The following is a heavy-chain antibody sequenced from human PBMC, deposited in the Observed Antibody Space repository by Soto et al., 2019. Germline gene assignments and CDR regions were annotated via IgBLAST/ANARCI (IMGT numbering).Heavy chain of an antibody. D-gene: IGHD3-22*01. J-gene: IGHJ3*01. CDR2: ISHDGNSH. CDR3: VKAQERSAQYFAVVITAFDF. V-gene: IGHV3-30*18. CDR1: GFSFSNYG. Sequence: QVHLVESGGGVVQPGRCLRLSCEGSGFSFSNYGIPWVRQAPGKGLEWVAVISHDGNSHHLADSVRGRFTISRDNSKNTVFLHMTSLRREDSAVYHCVKAQERSAQYFAVVITAFDFWGQGTMVTVSS.